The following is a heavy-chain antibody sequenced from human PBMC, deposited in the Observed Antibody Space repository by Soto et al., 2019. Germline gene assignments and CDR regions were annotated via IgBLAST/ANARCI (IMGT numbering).Heavy chain of an antibody. J-gene: IGHJ5*02. CDR1: GYTFNTYG. D-gene: IGHD3-3*01. V-gene: IGHV1-18*01. CDR2: SSAYDGKT. CDR3: ASDPHEFWTSYWFDP. Sequence: ASVKVSCKTSGYTFNTYGINWVRQAPGQGLELMGWSSAYDGKTTYAEKVQGRVTLTTDTSTSTAYLALRSLRSDHTAIYYCASDPHEFWTSYWFDPWGQGTPVTVSS.